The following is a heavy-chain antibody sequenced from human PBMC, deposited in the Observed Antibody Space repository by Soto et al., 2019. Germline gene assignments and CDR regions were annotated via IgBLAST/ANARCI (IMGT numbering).Heavy chain of an antibody. CDR2: ISYDGSNK. Sequence: QVQLVESGGGVVQPGRSLRLSCAASGLTFSSYGMHWVRQAPGKGLEWVAVISYDGSNKYYADSVKGRFTISRDNSKNTLYLQMNSLRAEDTAVYYCAKGPSWNYNYYCGMDVWGQGTTVTVSS. J-gene: IGHJ6*02. CDR1: GLTFSSYG. V-gene: IGHV3-30*18. D-gene: IGHD1-1*01. CDR3: AKGPSWNYNYYCGMDV.